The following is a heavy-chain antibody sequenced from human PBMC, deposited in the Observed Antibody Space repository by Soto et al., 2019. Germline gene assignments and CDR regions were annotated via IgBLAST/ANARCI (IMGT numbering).Heavy chain of an antibody. CDR2: ISAYNGNT. CDR3: ARDGVVVVPAAIMEDPYYYYYMDV. CDR1: GYTFTSYG. D-gene: IGHD2-2*02. Sequence: ASVKVSCKASGYTFTSYGISWVRQAPGQGLEWMGWISAYNGNTNYAQKHQGRVTITTDTSTSTAYMELRSLRPDDTAVYYCARDGVVVVPAAIMEDPYYYYYMDVWGKGTTVTVSS. V-gene: IGHV1-18*01. J-gene: IGHJ6*03.